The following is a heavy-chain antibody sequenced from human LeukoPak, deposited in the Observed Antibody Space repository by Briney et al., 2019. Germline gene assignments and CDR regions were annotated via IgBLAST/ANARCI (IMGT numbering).Heavy chain of an antibody. CDR3: AKGPHAVAGPGFDY. CDR1: GFTFSSSA. V-gene: IGHV3-23*01. Sequence: GGSLRLSCAASGFTFSSSAMSWVRQAPGKGLEWVSGLSGSGDSTYYADSVKGRFTISRDNSKNTLFLQMNSLRAEDTAVYYCAKGPHAVAGPGFDYWGQGTLVTVSS. J-gene: IGHJ4*02. CDR2: LSGSGDST. D-gene: IGHD6-19*01.